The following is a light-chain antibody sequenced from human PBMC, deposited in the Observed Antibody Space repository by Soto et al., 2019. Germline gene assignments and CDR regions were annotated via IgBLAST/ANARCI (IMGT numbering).Light chain of an antibody. J-gene: IGKJ1*01. CDR2: SAS. CDR1: QYICNY. CDR3: QSNYILPWT. V-gene: IGKV1-39*01. Sequence: DIQVTQSPPSLSASVGDTITITFRATQYICNYLNWYQFKPGQAPKLLIYSASTLQIGVPSRFGGNGSGTHFTLTINTLQFDDFASYYCQSNYILPWTFGQGTKVDIK.